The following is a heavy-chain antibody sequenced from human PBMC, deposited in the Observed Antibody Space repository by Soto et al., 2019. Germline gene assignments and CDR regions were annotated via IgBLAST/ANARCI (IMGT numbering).Heavy chain of an antibody. V-gene: IGHV5-51*01. CDR2: IYPGDSDT. J-gene: IGHJ4*01. CDR1: GYSFTSYW. Sequence: GESLKISCKGSGYSFTSYWIGWVRQMPGKGLERMGIIYPGDSDTRYSPSFQGQVTISADKSISTAYLQWSSLKASDTAMYYYARLPIFGVVIAGAFDYWGQGTLVTVSS. CDR3: ARLPIFGVVIAGAFDY. D-gene: IGHD3-3*01.